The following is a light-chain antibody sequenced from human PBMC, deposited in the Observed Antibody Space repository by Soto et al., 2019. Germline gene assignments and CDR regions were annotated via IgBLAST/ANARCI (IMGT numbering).Light chain of an antibody. Sequence: LTQPPSASATPGQTVTISCSGRYSNIGSNFVSWYQRLPGTAPKLLIYSINQRPSGVPDRFSGSKSGTSASLTISGLQSEDDADYFCSSWDDSLDGPVFGGGTKLTVL. CDR1: YSNIGSNF. CDR3: SSWDDSLDGPV. CDR2: SIN. J-gene: IGLJ3*02. V-gene: IGLV1-44*01.